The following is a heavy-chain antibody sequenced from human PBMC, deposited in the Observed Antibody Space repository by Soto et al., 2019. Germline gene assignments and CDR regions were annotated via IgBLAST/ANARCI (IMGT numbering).Heavy chain of an antibody. CDR3: AAYNTSRHAGFDI. CDR2: IKQDVNEK. V-gene: IGHV3-7*01. CDR1: VFTFGSYW. D-gene: IGHD1-20*01. J-gene: IGHJ3*02. Sequence: GGSLRLCFAASVFTFGSYWVAEILKAAGKGLEWLANIKQDVNEKYYVDSVKGRFTISGDSTKNSLFLIMDSLRAEDTGVYYCAAYNTSRHAGFDIWGQAKMVTVSS.